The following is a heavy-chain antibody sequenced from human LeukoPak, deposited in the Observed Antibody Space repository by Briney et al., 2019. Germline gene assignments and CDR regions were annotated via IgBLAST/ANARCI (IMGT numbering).Heavy chain of an antibody. CDR3: AREDYDILTGYYMWNY. D-gene: IGHD3-9*01. CDR1: GGSISSGDYY. CDR2: IYYSGST. Sequence: PSQTLSLTCTVSGGSISSGDYYWSWIRQPPGKGLEWIGYIYYSGSTYYNPSPKSRVTISVDTSKNQFSLKLSSVTAADTAVYYCAREDYDILTGYYMWNYWGQGTLVTVSS. V-gene: IGHV4-30-4*01. J-gene: IGHJ4*02.